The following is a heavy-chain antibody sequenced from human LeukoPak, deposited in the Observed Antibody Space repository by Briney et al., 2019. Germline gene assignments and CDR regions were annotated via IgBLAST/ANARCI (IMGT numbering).Heavy chain of an antibody. Sequence: GGSLRLSCAASGFTFRRFWMSWVRQAPGKGLEWVANIKQDGSEQYYVDSVKGRFTISRDNAKNSLYLQMNSLRAEDTAVYYCARDPEMLYYDANGYHAWGQGTMVPVSS. CDR1: GFTFRRFW. D-gene: IGHD3-22*01. J-gene: IGHJ3*01. CDR2: IKQDGSEQ. CDR3: ARDPEMLYYDANGYHA. V-gene: IGHV3-7*01.